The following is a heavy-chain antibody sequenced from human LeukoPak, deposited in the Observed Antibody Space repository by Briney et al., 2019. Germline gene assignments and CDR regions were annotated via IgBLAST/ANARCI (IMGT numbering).Heavy chain of an antibody. CDR3: ARSRSGYSYDHAAFEI. Sequence: PSETLSLTCTVSGGSISTYYWSWIRQPPGKGLEWIAYIDYRGSTTYNSSLRSRVTISVDTSRNQFSLKLSSVTAADTAVYYCARSRSGYSYDHAAFEIWGQGTVVTVSS. CDR1: GGSISTYY. V-gene: IGHV4-59*01. CDR2: IDYRGST. D-gene: IGHD5-18*01. J-gene: IGHJ3*02.